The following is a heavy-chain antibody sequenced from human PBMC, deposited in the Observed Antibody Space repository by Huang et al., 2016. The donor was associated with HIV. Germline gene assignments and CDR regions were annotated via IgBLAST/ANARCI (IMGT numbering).Heavy chain of an antibody. D-gene: IGHD6-13*01. J-gene: IGHJ5*01. CDR2: VNPSGGGA. CDR1: GFSILIYY. Sequence: QVQLVQSGAEVKKPGASVTISCKASGFSILIYYIHWVRQAHGQGLEWMGIVNPSGGGADYGQKFKGRVTMTRDTSTRTLYMELSSLRSEDTAVYYCAREGITPSGTEVSGFDFWGQGTPVSVSS. V-gene: IGHV1-46*03. CDR3: AREGITPSGTEVSGFDF.